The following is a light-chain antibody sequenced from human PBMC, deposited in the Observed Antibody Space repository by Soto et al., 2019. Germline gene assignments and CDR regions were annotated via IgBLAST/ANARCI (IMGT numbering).Light chain of an antibody. CDR3: SSYTSSSTLSTYV. Sequence: QSALTQPASVSGSPGQSLTISCTGTSSDVGGYNYVSWYQHHPGKAPKLMIYDVSNRPSGVSNRFSGSKSGNTASLIISGLQAEDEADYYCSSYTSSSTLSTYVFGTGTKLTVL. V-gene: IGLV2-14*03. J-gene: IGLJ1*01. CDR2: DVS. CDR1: SSDVGGYNY.